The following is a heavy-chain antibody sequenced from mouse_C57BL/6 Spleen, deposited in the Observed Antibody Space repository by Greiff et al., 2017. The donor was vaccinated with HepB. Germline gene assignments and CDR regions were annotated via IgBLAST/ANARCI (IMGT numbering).Heavy chain of an antibody. CDR2: IYPGDGDT. J-gene: IGHJ4*01. CDR3: ARSGNGNAMDY. CDR1: GYAFSSSW. Sequence: QVQLQQSGPELVKPGASVKISCKASGYAFSSSWMNWVKQRPGKGLEWIGRIYPGDGDTNYNGKFKGKATLTADKSSSTAYMQLSSRTSEDSAVYFCARSGNGNAMDYWGQGTSVTVSS. V-gene: IGHV1-82*01. D-gene: IGHD2-1*01.